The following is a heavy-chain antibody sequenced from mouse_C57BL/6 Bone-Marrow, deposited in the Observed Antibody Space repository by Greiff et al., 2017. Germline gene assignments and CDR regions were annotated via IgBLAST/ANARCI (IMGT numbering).Heavy chain of an antibody. V-gene: IGHV1-82*01. CDR1: GYAFSSSW. Sequence: QVQLQQSGPELVKPGASVKISCKASGYAFSSSWMNWVKQRPGQGLEWIGRIYPGDGDTNYNGKFKGKATMTADKSSSTAYMQLSILTSEDSAVYFCGGSGGSYDDCWFGYWGQGTLVTVSA. J-gene: IGHJ3*01. D-gene: IGHD2-4*01. CDR2: IYPGDGDT. CDR3: GGSGGSYDDCWFGY.